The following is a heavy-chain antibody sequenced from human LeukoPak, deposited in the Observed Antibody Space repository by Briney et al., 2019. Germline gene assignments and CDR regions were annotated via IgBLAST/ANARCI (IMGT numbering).Heavy chain of an antibody. D-gene: IGHD6-13*01. CDR3: AREELMTAAAPPWFDP. J-gene: IGHJ5*02. CDR2: IKHSGGST. Sequence: ASVTLSLTASGYTFTIYYMHWVRQAPAPGLELVGMIKHSGGSTSYAQKFQGRVTMTRDTSTSTVYMELSSLRPEDTAVYYCAREELMTAAAPPWFDPRGQGTLGTVS. CDR1: GYTFTIYY. V-gene: IGHV1-46*01.